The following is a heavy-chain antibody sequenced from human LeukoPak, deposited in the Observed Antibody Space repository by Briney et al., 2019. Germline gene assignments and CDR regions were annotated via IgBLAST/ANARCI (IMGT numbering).Heavy chain of an antibody. CDR3: AKLVGAATFEY. D-gene: IGHD2-15*01. CDR2: IRYDGTNK. Sequence: GGSLRLSCAASGFTFSSYAMHWVRQAPGKGLEWVAFIRYDGTNKYYTDSVKGRFTISRDNSKNTLYLQMSSLRVEDTAVYYCAKLVGAATFEYWGQGTLVTVSS. J-gene: IGHJ4*02. CDR1: GFTFSSYA. V-gene: IGHV3-30*02.